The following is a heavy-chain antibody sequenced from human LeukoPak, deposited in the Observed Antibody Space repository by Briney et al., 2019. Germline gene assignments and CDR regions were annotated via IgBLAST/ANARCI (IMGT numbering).Heavy chain of an antibody. V-gene: IGHV3-53*01. D-gene: IGHD1-26*01. J-gene: IGHJ4*02. CDR2: LYSDDTT. Sequence: GGSLRLSCAASGFIVNSNYMNWVRQAPGKGLEWVSVLYSDDTTYYADSVKGRFTISRNNSKNTLYLQMNNLRAEDTAVYYCARGGGYYAIDYWGQGTLVTVSS. CDR1: GFIVNSNY. CDR3: ARGGGYYAIDY.